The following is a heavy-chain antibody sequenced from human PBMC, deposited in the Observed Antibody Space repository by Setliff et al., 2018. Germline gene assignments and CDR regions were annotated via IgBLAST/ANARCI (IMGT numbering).Heavy chain of an antibody. CDR1: GGSISSYY. D-gene: IGHD3-3*01. V-gene: IGHV4-4*07. Sequence: SETLSLTCTVSGGSISSYYWSWIRQPAGKGLERIGRIYTSGSTNYNPSLKSRVTMSVDTSKNQFSLKLSSVTAADTAVYYCARSYYNFWSGYYRVNWFDPWGQGTLVTVSS. CDR3: ARSYYNFWSGYYRVNWFDP. CDR2: IYTSGST. J-gene: IGHJ5*02.